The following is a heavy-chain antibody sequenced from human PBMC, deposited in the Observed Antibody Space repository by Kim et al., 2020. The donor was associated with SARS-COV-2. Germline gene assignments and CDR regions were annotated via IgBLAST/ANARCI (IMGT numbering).Heavy chain of an antibody. D-gene: IGHD1-1*01. J-gene: IGHJ4*02. CDR1: GFTFSSYA. Sequence: GGSLRLSCAASGFTFSSYAMSWVRQAPGKGLEWVSAISGSGGSTYYADSVKGRFTISRDNSKNTLYLQMNSLRAEDTAVYYCAKGPMYNWNADYFDYWGQGTLVTVSS. V-gene: IGHV3-23*01. CDR2: ISGSGGST. CDR3: AKGPMYNWNADYFDY.